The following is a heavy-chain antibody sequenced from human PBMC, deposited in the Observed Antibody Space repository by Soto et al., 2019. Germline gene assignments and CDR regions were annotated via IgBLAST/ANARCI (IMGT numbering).Heavy chain of an antibody. CDR2: IYYSGSP. CDR1: GGSISSGGYY. CDR3: ARDGRPAHGSGSSPTLTYGMDV. D-gene: IGHD3-10*01. V-gene: IGHV4-31*03. J-gene: IGHJ6*02. Sequence: QVQLQESGPGLVKPSQTLSLTCTVSGGSISSGGYYWSWIRQHPGKGLEWIGYIYYSGSPYYNPASSRRVTRSVEQSKTQVALRLRSGPAADTAVYYRARDGRPAHGSGSSPTLTYGMDVWGQGTTVTVSS.